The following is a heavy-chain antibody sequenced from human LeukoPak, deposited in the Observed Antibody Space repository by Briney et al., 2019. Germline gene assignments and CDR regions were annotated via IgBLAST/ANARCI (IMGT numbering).Heavy chain of an antibody. CDR1: RFTFSSYS. J-gene: IGHJ4*02. V-gene: IGHV3-21*01. CDR2: ISRSSSYI. CDR3: ARDYYVDY. Sequence: GGSLRLSCAASRFTFSSYSMNWVRQAPGKGLEWVSSISRSSSYIYYADSVKGRFTISRDNAKNSLYLQMNSLRAEDTAVYYCARDYYVDYWGQGTLVTVSS.